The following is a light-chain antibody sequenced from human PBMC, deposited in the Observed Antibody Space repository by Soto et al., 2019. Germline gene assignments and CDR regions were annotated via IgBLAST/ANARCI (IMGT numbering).Light chain of an antibody. CDR1: QGISSY. V-gene: IGKV1-8*01. CDR2: GAS. J-gene: IGKJ3*01. Sequence: IRMTQSPSSFSASTGDRVTITCRASQGISSYLAWYQQKPGKAPKLLIHGASTLQSGVPSRFSGSGSGTDFTLTITCLQPEDFATYSFQQYHSYHLTFGPGTKVDI. CDR3: QQYHSYHLT.